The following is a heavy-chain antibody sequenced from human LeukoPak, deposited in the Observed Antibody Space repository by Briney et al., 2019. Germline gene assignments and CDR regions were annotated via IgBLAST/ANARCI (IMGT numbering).Heavy chain of an antibody. CDR2: ISSSSSTI. J-gene: IGHJ3*02. Sequence: PGGSLRLSCAASGFTFSSYSMNWVRQAPGKGLEWVSYISSSSSTIYYADSVKGRFTISRDNAKNSLYLQMNSLRAEDTAVYYCARDTSGDYPDAFDIWGQGTMVTVSS. V-gene: IGHV3-48*04. CDR3: ARDTSGDYPDAFDI. D-gene: IGHD4-17*01. CDR1: GFTFSSYS.